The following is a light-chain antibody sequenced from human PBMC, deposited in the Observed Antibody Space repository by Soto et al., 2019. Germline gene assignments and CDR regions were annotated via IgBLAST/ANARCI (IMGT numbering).Light chain of an antibody. CDR1: QGIKSH. J-gene: IGKJ4*01. Sequence: DIQLPQSPSFLSASVGDRVTITCRASQGIKSHLAWYQQKPGKAPKLLIYAASTLQSGVPSRFSGGGSGTEFTLTISSLQPEDFANYYCQRHDNYPLSFGGGTKVEIK. CDR3: QRHDNYPLS. V-gene: IGKV1-9*01. CDR2: AAS.